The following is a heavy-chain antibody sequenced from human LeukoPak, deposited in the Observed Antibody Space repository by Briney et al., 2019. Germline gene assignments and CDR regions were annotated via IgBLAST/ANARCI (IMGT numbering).Heavy chain of an antibody. D-gene: IGHD6-6*01. Sequence: SETLSLTCAAYGXSFSGYYWSWIRQPPGKGLESIGEINHSGSTNYNPSLKSRVTISVDTSKNQLSLKLSSVTAADTAVYYCARVDYSSSSGLRLFDYRGQGTLVTVSS. CDR2: INHSGST. CDR3: ARVDYSSSSGLRLFDY. CDR1: GXSFSGYY. V-gene: IGHV4-34*01. J-gene: IGHJ4*02.